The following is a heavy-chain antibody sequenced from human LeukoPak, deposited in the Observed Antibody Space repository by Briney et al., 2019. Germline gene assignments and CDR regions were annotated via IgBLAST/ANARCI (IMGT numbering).Heavy chain of an antibody. D-gene: IGHD2-15*01. CDR3: ARSLYCSGGSCYFDY. V-gene: IGHV4-38-2*01. CDR1: GYSISSDYY. Sequence: SETLSLTCAVSGYSISSDYYWGFRQQPPGERLEWIGIIYHSGSTYHNHSLKSRVNISVDTSKNQFSLKLNSVTAADTAVYYCARSLYCSGGSCYFDYWGQGTLVTVSS. CDR2: IYHSGST. J-gene: IGHJ4*02.